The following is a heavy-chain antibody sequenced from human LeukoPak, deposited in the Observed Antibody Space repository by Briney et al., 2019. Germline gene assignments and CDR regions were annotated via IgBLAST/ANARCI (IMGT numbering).Heavy chain of an antibody. J-gene: IGHJ4*02. CDR3: ARLPTFYYDSSHYHYDY. D-gene: IGHD3-22*01. V-gene: IGHV3-23*01. CDR2: ISGSGPST. CDR1: GFTFQNYA. Sequence: GGSLRLSCAASGFTFQNYAMSWVRQAPGKGLEWASSISGSGPSTDYAGSVKGRFTISRDKAKNTLYLQMNSLRAEDTAVYYCARLPTFYYDSSHYHYDYWGQGTLVTVSS.